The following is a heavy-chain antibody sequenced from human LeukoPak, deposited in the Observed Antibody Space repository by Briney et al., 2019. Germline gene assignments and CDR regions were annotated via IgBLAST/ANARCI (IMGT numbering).Heavy chain of an antibody. D-gene: IGHD3-3*01. CDR1: GGSFSGYY. CDR2: TNHTGGT. V-gene: IGHV4-34*01. J-gene: IGHJ5*02. Sequence: SETLSLTCAVYGGSFSGYYWSWIRLPPGKGLEWIGETNHTGGTNYNPSLKSRVTISLDTSKNQFSLKLSAVTAADTAVYYCARGLRFLEWFVWFDPWGQGTLVTVSS. CDR3: ARGLRFLEWFVWFDP.